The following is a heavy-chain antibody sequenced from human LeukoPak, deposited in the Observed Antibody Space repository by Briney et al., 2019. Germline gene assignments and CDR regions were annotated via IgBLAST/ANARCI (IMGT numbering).Heavy chain of an antibody. CDR1: GFTFSSYW. CDR3: ARDQVGSSLD. J-gene: IGHJ4*02. V-gene: IGHV3-74*01. Sequence: PGGSLRLSCAASGFTFSSYWMHWVRQTPGKGLIYISRINNDGSSANYADSVRGRFTISRDNAKNSLYLQMNSLRAEDTAVYYCARDQVGSSLDWGQGTLVTVSS. CDR2: INNDGSSA. D-gene: IGHD6-13*01.